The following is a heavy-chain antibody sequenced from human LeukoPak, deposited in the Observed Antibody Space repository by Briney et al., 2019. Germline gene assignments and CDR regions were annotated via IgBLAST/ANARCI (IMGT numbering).Heavy chain of an antibody. V-gene: IGHV4-31*03. Sequence: SQTLSLTCTVSGGSISSGGYYWSWIRQHPGKGLEWIGYIYYSGSTYYNPSLKSRVTISVDTSKNQFSLKLSSVTAADTAVYYCARLAARPSYYFGYWGQGTLVTVSS. CDR1: GGSISSGGYY. D-gene: IGHD6-6*01. CDR3: ARLAARPSYYFGY. CDR2: IYYSGST. J-gene: IGHJ4*02.